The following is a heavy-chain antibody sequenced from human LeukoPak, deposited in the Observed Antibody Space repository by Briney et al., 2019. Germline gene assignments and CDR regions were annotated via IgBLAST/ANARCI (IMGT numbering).Heavy chain of an antibody. CDR2: ISYDGSNK. Sequence: PGGSLRLSCAASGFTFSSYAMHWVRQAPGKGLEWVAVISYDGSNKYYADSVKGRFTISRDNSKNTLYLQMNSLRAGDTAVYYCARDSRLRYFDWSLTALDYWGQGTLVTVSS. CDR3: ARDSRLRYFDWSLTALDY. J-gene: IGHJ4*02. D-gene: IGHD3-9*01. CDR1: GFTFSSYA. V-gene: IGHV3-30-3*01.